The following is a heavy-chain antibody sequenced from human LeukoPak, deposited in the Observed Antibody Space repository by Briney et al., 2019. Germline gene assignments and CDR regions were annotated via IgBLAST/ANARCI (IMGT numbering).Heavy chain of an antibody. V-gene: IGHV3-21*01. Sequence: GGSLRLSCAASGFTFSNYSMHWVRQAPGKGLEWVSSISISSSHIYYADSVKGRFTISRDNAKNSLYLQMNSLRAEDTAVYYRARDQYSYGYMDVWGKGTTVTVSS. CDR3: ARDQYSYGYMDV. CDR1: GFTFSNYS. D-gene: IGHD5-18*01. J-gene: IGHJ6*03. CDR2: ISISSSHI.